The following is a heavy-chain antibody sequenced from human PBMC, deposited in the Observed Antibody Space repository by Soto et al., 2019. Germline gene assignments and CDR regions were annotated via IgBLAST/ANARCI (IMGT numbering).Heavy chain of an antibody. CDR3: ARAECTSCYGFQY. CDR1: GFTFSNAW. V-gene: IGHV3-15*07. D-gene: IGHD2-2*01. J-gene: IGHJ1*01. CDR2: IKSKTDGGTT. Sequence: GVLRLSCAASGFTFSNAWINWVRPAPGKGLEWVGRIKSKTDGGTTDFAAPVKGRFAISRDNAKDILYLQMNSLKAEDTAVYYCARAECTSCYGFQYWAQGTLVTVSS.